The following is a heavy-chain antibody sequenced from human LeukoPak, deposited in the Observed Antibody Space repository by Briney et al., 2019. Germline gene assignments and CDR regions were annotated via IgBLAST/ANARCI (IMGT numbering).Heavy chain of an antibody. CDR3: AKGVTQLWGRASHPNDAFDI. CDR1: GFTFSSYA. V-gene: IGHV3-23*01. Sequence: GGSLRLSCAASGFTFSSYAMSWVRQAPGKGLEWVSAISGSGGSTYYADSVKGRFTISRDNSKNTLYLQMNSLRAEDTAVYYCAKGVTQLWGRASHPNDAFDIWGQGTMVTVSS. CDR2: ISGSGGST. J-gene: IGHJ3*02. D-gene: IGHD5-18*01.